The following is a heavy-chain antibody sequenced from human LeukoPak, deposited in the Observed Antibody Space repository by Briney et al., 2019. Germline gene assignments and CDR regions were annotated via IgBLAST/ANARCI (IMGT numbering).Heavy chain of an antibody. CDR1: GGSISSGDYY. Sequence: SQTLSLTCTVSGGSISSGDYYWSWIRQPPGKGLEWIGYIYYSGSTYYNPSLKSRVTISVDTSKNQFSLKLSSVTAADTAVYYCASYCDSSGGDWFDPWGQGTLVTVSS. CDR2: IYYSGST. CDR3: ASYCDSSGGDWFDP. J-gene: IGHJ5*02. V-gene: IGHV4-30-4*01. D-gene: IGHD3-22*01.